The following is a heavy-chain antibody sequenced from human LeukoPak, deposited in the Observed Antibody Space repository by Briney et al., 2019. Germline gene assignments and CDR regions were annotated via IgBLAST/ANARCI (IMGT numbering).Heavy chain of an antibody. CDR1: GFTFSSYG. V-gene: IGHV3-30*02. J-gene: IGHJ3*02. CDR2: IRYDGSNK. D-gene: IGHD2-2*01. CDR3: AVDCSSPSCYGQSAFDI. Sequence: GGSLRLSCAASGFTFSSYGMHWVRQAPGKGLEWVAFIRYDGSNKYYADSVKSRFTTSRDNSRNTLYLQLNSLRAEDTAIYYCAVDCSSPSCYGQSAFDIWGQGTMVTVSS.